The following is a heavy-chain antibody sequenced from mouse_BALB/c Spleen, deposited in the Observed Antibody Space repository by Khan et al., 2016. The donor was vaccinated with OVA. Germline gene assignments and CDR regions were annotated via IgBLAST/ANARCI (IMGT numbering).Heavy chain of an antibody. CDR3: ARCFIGTTGYVMDY. CDR1: GFSLTSYG. CDR2: IWSGGST. J-gene: IGHJ4*01. D-gene: IGHD2-14*01. Sequence: VELVESGPGLVQPSQSLSITCTVSGFSLTSYGVHWVRQSPGKGLEWLGVIWSGGSTDYNAAFISRLSISKDNSKSQVFVKMNSLQANDTAIYYCARCFIGTTGYVMDYWGQGTSVTVSS. V-gene: IGHV2-2*02.